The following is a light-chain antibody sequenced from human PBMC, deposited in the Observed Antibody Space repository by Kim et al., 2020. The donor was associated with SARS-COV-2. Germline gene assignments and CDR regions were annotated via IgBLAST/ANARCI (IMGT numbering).Light chain of an antibody. V-gene: IGLV3-19*01. J-gene: IGLJ2*01. CDR3: NSRDSNDNVV. CDR1: SLRSYY. Sequence: VPLGQTVRITCQGDSLRSYYATWYQQKPGQATILVIYGKNNRPSGIPDRFSGYSSGNTASLTITGTQAGDEADYYCNSRDSNDNVVFGGGTQLTVL. CDR2: GKN.